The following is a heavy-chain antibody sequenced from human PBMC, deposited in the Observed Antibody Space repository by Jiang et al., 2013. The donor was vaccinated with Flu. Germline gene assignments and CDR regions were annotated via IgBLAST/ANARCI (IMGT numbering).Heavy chain of an antibody. CDR3: ARDVGYFDL. CDR2: INAYNGNT. V-gene: IGHV1-18*01. J-gene: IGHJ2*01. CDR1: GYTFTNYG. Sequence: SGAEVKKPGASVKVSCKASGYTFTNYGIRWVRQAPGQGLEWMGWINAYNGNTNYAQKFQGRVTMTTDTSASAAYMELRSLTSDDTAVYYCARDVGYFDLWGRGTLVTVSS.